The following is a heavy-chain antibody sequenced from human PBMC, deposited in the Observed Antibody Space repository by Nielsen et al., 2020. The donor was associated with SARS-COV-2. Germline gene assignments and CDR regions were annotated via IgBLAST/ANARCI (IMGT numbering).Heavy chain of an antibody. CDR1: GFTFSSYA. D-gene: IGHD6-19*01. Sequence: GESLKISCAASGFTFSSYAMHWVRQAPGKGLEWVAVISYDGSNKYYADSVKGRFTISRDNSKNTLYLQMNSLRAEDTAVYYCATTLAVGVTGVFDYWGQGTLVTVSS. V-gene: IGHV3-30-3*01. CDR3: ATTLAVGVTGVFDY. CDR2: ISYDGSNK. J-gene: IGHJ4*02.